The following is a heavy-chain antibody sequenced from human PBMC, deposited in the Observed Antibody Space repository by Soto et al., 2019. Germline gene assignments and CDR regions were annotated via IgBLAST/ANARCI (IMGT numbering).Heavy chain of an antibody. CDR1: GYTFTSYG. J-gene: IGHJ3*02. V-gene: IGHV1-18*01. CDR3: ARYRVPAARVWAFDI. D-gene: IGHD2-2*01. Sequence: GASVKVSCKASGYTFTSYGISWVRQAPGQGLEWMGWISAYNGNTNYAQKLQGRVTMTTDTSTSTAYMELRSLRSDDTAVYYCARYRVPAARVWAFDIWGQGTMVTVSS. CDR2: ISAYNGNT.